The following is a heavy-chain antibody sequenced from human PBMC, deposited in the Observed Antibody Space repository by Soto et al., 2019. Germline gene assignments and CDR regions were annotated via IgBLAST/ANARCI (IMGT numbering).Heavy chain of an antibody. J-gene: IGHJ4*02. CDR1: GFTFSNYG. V-gene: IGHV3-33*06. CDR3: AKDEGRYTYGLRDC. Sequence: QVQLVESGGGVVQPGRSLRLSCAASGFTFSNYGMHWVRQAPGKGLEWVAVIWYDGSYKYYADSVKGRFTISRDNSRTTLHLQMNSLRAEDTDVYYCAKDEGRYTYGLRDCWGQGTLVTVSS. CDR2: IWYDGSYK. D-gene: IGHD5-18*01.